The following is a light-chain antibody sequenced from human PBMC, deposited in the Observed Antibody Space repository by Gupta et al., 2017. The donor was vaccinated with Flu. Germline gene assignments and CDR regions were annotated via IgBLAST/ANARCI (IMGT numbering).Light chain of an antibody. CDR1: QSVSSNS. V-gene: IGKV3-20*01. J-gene: IGKJ1*01. Sequence: EIVVTQSPGTLSLSPGERATLSCRASQSVSSNSLAWYQQKSGQAPRLLIYGASNRATGTPDRFSGSGSGTDFTLTINRLEPEDFAVYYCQEYGSSRTFGQGTKVEIK. CDR2: GAS. CDR3: QEYGSSRT.